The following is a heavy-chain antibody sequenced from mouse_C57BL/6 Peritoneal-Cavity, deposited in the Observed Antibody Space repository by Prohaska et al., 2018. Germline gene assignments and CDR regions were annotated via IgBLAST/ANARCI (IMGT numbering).Heavy chain of an antibody. D-gene: IGHD1-1*01. CDR3: TNYYGSSYAMDY. V-gene: IGHV1-15*01. Sequence: QVQLQQSGAELVRPGASVTLSCKASGYTFTDYEMHWVKQTPVHGLEWIGAIDPETGGNAYNQNFKAKAILTADKSSSSAYMELRSLTSEDSAVYYCTNYYGSSYAMDYWGQGTAVTVAS. CDR1: GYTFTDYE. CDR2: IDPETGGN. J-gene: IGHJ4*01.